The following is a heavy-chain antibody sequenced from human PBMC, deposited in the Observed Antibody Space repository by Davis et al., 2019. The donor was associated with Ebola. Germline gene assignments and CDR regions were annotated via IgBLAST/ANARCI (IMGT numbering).Heavy chain of an antibody. D-gene: IGHD6-19*01. V-gene: IGHV3-21*04. J-gene: IGHJ4*02. CDR3: TTQWLVLFARDY. Sequence: GESLKISCAASGFTFSSYSMNWVRQAPGKGLEWVSSISSSSSYIYYADSVKGRFTISRDNAKNSLYLQMNSLKTEDTAVYYCTTQWLVLFARDYWGQGTLVTVSS. CDR2: ISSSSSYI. CDR1: GFTFSSYS.